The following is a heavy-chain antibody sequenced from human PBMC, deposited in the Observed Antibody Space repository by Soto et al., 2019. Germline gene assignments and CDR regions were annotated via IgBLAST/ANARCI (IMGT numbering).Heavy chain of an antibody. CDR1: GFSFDDYA. Sequence: FLRLSCAASGFSFDDYALHWVRQAPGKGLEWVSGISWNSGSIGYADSVKGRFTISRDNAKNSLYLQMNSLRAEDTALYYCAKDTGSTTYYFDYWGQGTLVTVSS. J-gene: IGHJ4*02. CDR3: AKDTGSTTYYFDY. CDR2: ISWNSGSI. V-gene: IGHV3-9*01. D-gene: IGHD1-1*01.